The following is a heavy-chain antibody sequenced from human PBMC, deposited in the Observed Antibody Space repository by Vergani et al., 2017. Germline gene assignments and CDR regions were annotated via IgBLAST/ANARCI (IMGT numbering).Heavy chain of an antibody. CDR1: GGSISSYY. V-gene: IGHV4-59*01. CDR3: ARNDYGGKPVDY. J-gene: IGHJ4*02. Sequence: QVQLQESGPGLVKPSETLSLTCTVSGGSISSYYWSWIRQPPGKGLEWIWYIYYRGSTNYNPSLQRRVTISVDTSKNQFSLKLSSVTAADTAVYYCARNDYGGKPVDYWGQGTLVTVSS. CDR2: IYYRGST. D-gene: IGHD4-23*01.